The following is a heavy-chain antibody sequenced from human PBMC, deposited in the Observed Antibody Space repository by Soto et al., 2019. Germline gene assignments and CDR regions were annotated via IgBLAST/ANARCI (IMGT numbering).Heavy chain of an antibody. Sequence: GASVKVSCKASGYTFTSYAMHWVRQAPGQRLEWMGWINAGNGNTKYSQKFQGRVTITRDTSASTAYMELSSLRSEDTAVYYCARVIPEYSSSWLHLDYWGQGTLVTVPQ. CDR1: GYTFTSYA. V-gene: IGHV1-3*01. CDR2: INAGNGNT. D-gene: IGHD6-13*01. CDR3: ARVIPEYSSSWLHLDY. J-gene: IGHJ4*02.